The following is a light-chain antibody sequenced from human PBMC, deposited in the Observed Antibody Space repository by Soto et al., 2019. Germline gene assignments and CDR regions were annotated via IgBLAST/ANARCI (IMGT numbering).Light chain of an antibody. CDR2: GNN. J-gene: IGLJ3*02. Sequence: QSVLSQAPSASGTPGQGVTISCSGSNSNIGSNSVNWYQQLPRTSPKLIIFGNNQRPSGVPDRSSGSKSGTSASLAISGLQSEDEADYYCAAWDDSLNGVVFGGGTKVTVL. CDR3: AAWDDSLNGVV. V-gene: IGLV1-44*01. CDR1: NSNIGSNS.